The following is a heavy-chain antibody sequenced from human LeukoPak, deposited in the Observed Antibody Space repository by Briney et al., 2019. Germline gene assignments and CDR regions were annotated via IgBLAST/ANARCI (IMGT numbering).Heavy chain of an antibody. CDR2: INHSGST. CDR1: GGSFSGYY. Sequence: NASETLSLTCAVYGGSFSGYYWSWIRQPPGKGLEWIGEINHSGSTNYNPSLKSRVTISVDTSKNQFSLKLSSVTAADTAVYYCARGMTARSMDVWGKGTTVTVSS. V-gene: IGHV4-34*01. J-gene: IGHJ6*04. D-gene: IGHD6-6*01. CDR3: ARGMTARSMDV.